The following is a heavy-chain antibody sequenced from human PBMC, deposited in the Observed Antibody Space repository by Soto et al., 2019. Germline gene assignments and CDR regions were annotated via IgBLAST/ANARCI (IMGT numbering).Heavy chain of an antibody. J-gene: IGHJ6*03. Sequence: GGSLRLSCAASGFTFSSYGMHWVRQAPGKGLEWVAVIWYDGSNKYYADSVKGRFTISRDNSKNTLYLQMNSLRAEDTAVYYCARGYYYGSGIRRKEDYYYYYMDVWGKGTTVTVSS. D-gene: IGHD3-10*01. CDR1: GFTFSSYG. V-gene: IGHV3-33*01. CDR2: IWYDGSNK. CDR3: ARGYYYGSGIRRKEDYYYYYMDV.